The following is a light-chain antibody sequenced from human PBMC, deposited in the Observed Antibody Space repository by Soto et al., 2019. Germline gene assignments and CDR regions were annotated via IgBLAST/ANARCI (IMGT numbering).Light chain of an antibody. V-gene: IGLV2-23*02. CDR2: EVN. Sequence: QSALTQPASVSGSPGQSITISCTGTSSNVGSYKLVSWYQQHPDKAPKLMIFEVNKRPSGVSNRFSGSKSGNTASLTISGLKVEDEADYYCCSSGGSPTYVFGTGTKGTVL. J-gene: IGLJ1*01. CDR3: CSSGGSPTYV. CDR1: SSNVGSYKL.